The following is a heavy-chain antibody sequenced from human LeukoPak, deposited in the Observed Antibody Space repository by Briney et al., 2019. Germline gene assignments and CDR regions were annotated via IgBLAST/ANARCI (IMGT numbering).Heavy chain of an antibody. D-gene: IGHD2-8*01. CDR1: GYTFTGYY. CDR3: ARGLPNTAEKPFDY. V-gene: IGHV1-2*06. J-gene: IGHJ4*02. Sequence: GASVKVSCKASGYTFTGYYMHWVRQAPGQGLEWMERINPNSGGTNYAQKFQGRVTMTRDTSISTAYMELSRLRSDDTAVYYCARGLPNTAEKPFDYWGQGTLVTVSS. CDR2: INPNSGGT.